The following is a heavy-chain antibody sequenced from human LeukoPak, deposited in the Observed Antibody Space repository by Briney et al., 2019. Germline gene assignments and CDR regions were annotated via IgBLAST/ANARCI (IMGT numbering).Heavy chain of an antibody. J-gene: IGHJ4*02. CDR2: IYYSGST. Sequence: SETLSLTCTVSGGSISSSSYFWGWIRQPPGKGLEWIGSIYYSGSTYYNPSLKSRVTIPVDTSNNQFSLMLSSVTAADTAVYYCVRITSPGYWGQGTLVTVSS. CDR1: GGSISSSSYF. V-gene: IGHV4-39*01. D-gene: IGHD3-10*01. CDR3: VRITSPGY.